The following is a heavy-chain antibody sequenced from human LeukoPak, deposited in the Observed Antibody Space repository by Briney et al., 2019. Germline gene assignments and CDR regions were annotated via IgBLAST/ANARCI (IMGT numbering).Heavy chain of an antibody. Sequence: GGSLRLPCAASGFTFSDYYMSWIRQAPGKGLEWVSYISSSGSTIYYADSVKGRFTISRDNAKNSLYLQMNSLRAEDTAVYYCAREGLAAAGTQHYYYYYYMDVWGKGTTVTVSS. CDR1: GFTFSDYY. V-gene: IGHV3-11*01. J-gene: IGHJ6*03. CDR2: ISSSGSTI. D-gene: IGHD6-13*01. CDR3: AREGLAAAGTQHYYYYYYMDV.